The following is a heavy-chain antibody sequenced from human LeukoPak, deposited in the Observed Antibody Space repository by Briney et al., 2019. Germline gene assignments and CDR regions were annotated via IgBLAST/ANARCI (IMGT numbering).Heavy chain of an antibody. Sequence: SVKLSCKASGGSISSYALSWVRQAPGQGLEWMGGIIPIFGTANYAQKFQGRVTITADESTSTAYMELSSLRSEDTAVYYCARVGAYCSSTSCYGYWGQGTLVTVSS. CDR3: ARVGAYCSSTSCYGY. CDR2: IIPIFGTA. V-gene: IGHV1-69*13. D-gene: IGHD2-2*01. J-gene: IGHJ4*02. CDR1: GGSISSYA.